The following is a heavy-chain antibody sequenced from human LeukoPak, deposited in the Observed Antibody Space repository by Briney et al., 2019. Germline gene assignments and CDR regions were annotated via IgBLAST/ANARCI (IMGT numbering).Heavy chain of an antibody. Sequence: SETLSLTCTVSGGSISSYYWSWIRQPPGKGLEWIGYIYYSGSTNYNPSLKSRVTISVDTSKNQFSLKLSSVTAADTAVYYCARDQIGSGYHQAGNAFDIWGQGTMVTVSS. D-gene: IGHD3-22*01. V-gene: IGHV4-59*01. CDR2: IYYSGST. CDR3: ARDQIGSGYHQAGNAFDI. J-gene: IGHJ3*02. CDR1: GGSISSYY.